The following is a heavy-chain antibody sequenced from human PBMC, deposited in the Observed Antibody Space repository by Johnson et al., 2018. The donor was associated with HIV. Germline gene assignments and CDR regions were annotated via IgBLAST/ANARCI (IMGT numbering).Heavy chain of an antibody. D-gene: IGHD6-6*01. CDR1: GFSFSDYA. V-gene: IGHV3-30*04. CDR3: ARDKGIAARPDAFDI. Sequence: VQLVESGGGVVQPGRSLRLSCAASGFSFSDYAMHWVRQAPGKGLEWVAVISYDGSSKFYPNSLKGRFSISRDNSKNTVFLQMNSLRPEDTAMYYCARDKGIAARPDAFDIWGQGTMVTVSS. CDR2: ISYDGSSK. J-gene: IGHJ3*02.